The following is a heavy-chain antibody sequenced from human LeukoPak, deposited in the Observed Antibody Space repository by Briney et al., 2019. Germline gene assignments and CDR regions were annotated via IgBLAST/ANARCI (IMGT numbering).Heavy chain of an antibody. D-gene: IGHD3-22*01. V-gene: IGHV3-30-3*02. J-gene: IGHJ4*02. CDR2: ISYDGSNK. CDR3: AKSSDSSGYYPFDY. CDR1: GFTFTSYA. Sequence: GGSLRLSCAASGFTFTSYAMHWVRQAPGKGLEWVAVISYDGSNKYYADSVKGRFTISRDNSKNTLYLQMNSLRAEDTAVYYCAKSSDSSGYYPFDYWGQGTLVTVSS.